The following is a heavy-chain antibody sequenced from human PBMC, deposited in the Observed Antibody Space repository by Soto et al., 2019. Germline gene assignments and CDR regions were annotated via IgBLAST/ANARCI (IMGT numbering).Heavy chain of an antibody. V-gene: IGHV3-21*01. CDR1: GCTCRSYA. J-gene: IGHJ4*02. Sequence: GGSLRRSCAASGCTCRSYAMNWVRQTQEKGLEWVSSISSTSTYTHYADSVKGRFTISRDNANNSLFLQMNSLRAEDTAISYCARDLALAGKYWGQGALVT. D-gene: IGHD6-19*01. CDR2: ISSTSTYT. CDR3: ARDLALAGKY.